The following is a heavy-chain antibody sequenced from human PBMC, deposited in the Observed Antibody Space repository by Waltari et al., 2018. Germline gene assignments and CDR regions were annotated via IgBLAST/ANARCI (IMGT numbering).Heavy chain of an antibody. V-gene: IGHV4-38-2*02. J-gene: IGHJ6*02. CDR2: IYHSGTT. CDR1: GYSISSGYS. D-gene: IGHD3-10*01. CDR3: AREGVRGVKFYYYGMDV. Sequence: QVQLQESGPGLVKPSETLSLTCTVSGYSISSGYSWGWIRQPPGKGLDWMGSIYHSGTTYYNPSLKGRVTISVDTSKNQFSLKLSSVTAADTAVYYCAREGVRGVKFYYYGMDVWGQGTTVTVSS.